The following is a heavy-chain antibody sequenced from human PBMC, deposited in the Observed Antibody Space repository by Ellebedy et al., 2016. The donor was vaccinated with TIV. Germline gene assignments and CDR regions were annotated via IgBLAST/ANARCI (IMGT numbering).Heavy chain of an antibody. J-gene: IGHJ4*02. V-gene: IGHV4-34*01. CDR3: ARGARSVYYYGSGSYLIYFDY. CDR2: INHSGST. D-gene: IGHD3-10*01. CDR1: GGSFSGYY. Sequence: MPSETLSLTCAVYGGSFSGYYWSWIRQPPGKGLEWIGEINHSGSTNYNPSLKSRVTISVDTSKNQFSLKLSSVTAADTAGYYCARGARSVYYYGSGSYLIYFDYWGQGTLVTVSS.